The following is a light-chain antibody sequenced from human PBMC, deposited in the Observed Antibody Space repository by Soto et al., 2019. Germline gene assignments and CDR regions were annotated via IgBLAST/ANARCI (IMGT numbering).Light chain of an antibody. CDR2: HAT. CDR3: CSLTTSHTYV. J-gene: IGLJ1*01. CDR1: SSDIGHYDY. Sequence: QSALTKAAAVSGSPGQSITSSCTGTSSDIGHYDYVSWYQQHPGKAPKLMIYHATYRPSGVSNRYSGSKSGNSASLTISGLQADDEADYYCCSLTTSHTYVFGSGTKVTVL. V-gene: IGLV2-14*03.